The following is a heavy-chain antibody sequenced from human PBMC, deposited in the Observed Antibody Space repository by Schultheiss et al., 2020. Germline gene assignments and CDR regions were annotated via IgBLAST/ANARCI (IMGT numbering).Heavy chain of an antibody. CDR1: GDSIRSYY. D-gene: IGHD5-24*01. CDR2: IYTSGST. V-gene: IGHV4-4*07. J-gene: IGHJ4*02. CDR3: ARRSRWLQFDY. Sequence: SQTLSLTCTVSGDSIRSYYWSWIRQPPGKGLEWIGSIYTSGSTNYNPSLKSRVTISVDTSKNQFSLKLSSVTAADTAVYYCARRSRWLQFDYWGQGTLVTVSS.